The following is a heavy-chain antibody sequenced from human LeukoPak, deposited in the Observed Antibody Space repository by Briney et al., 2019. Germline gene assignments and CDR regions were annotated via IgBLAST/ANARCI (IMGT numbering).Heavy chain of an antibody. Sequence: SETLSLTCTVSGGSISSSSYYWGWIRQPPGKGLEWIGSIYYSGSTYYNPSLKSRVTISVDTSKNQFSLKLSSVTAADTAVYYCARHQVDYSNYANWFDPWGQGTLVTVSS. J-gene: IGHJ5*02. CDR1: GGSISSSSYY. CDR2: IYYSGST. V-gene: IGHV4-39*01. D-gene: IGHD4-11*01. CDR3: ARHQVDYSNYANWFDP.